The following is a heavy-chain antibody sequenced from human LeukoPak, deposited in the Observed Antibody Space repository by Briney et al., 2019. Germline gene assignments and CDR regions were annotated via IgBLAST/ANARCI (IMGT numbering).Heavy chain of an antibody. V-gene: IGHV4-39*07. CDR1: GGSISNSSYY. D-gene: IGHD3-22*01. Sequence: SETLSLTCTVSGGSISNSSYYWGWIRQPPGKGLEWIGNIYYSGSTYYNPSLKSRVTISVDTSKNQFSLKLSSVTAADTAVYYCARDPYYYDSSGYYRDAFDIWGQGTMVTVSS. CDR2: IYYSGST. J-gene: IGHJ3*02. CDR3: ARDPYYYDSSGYYRDAFDI.